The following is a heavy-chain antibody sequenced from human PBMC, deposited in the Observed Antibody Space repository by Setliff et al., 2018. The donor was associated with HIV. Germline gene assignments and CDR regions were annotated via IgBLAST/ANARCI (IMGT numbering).Heavy chain of an antibody. D-gene: IGHD2-15*01. CDR2: LYFGDSDP. CDR1: GSNFATYW. CDR3: ARGRGGYFGGGRYYNLPYFDS. J-gene: IGHJ4*02. V-gene: IGHV5-51*01. Sequence: GESLKISCKTSGSNFATYWVGWVRQTPGKGLEWLGILYFGDSDPKYNPSFEGQVTISADKSIKTALLQWRSLKTSDTAIYYCARGRGGYFGGGRYYNLPYFDSWGQGTLVTVSS.